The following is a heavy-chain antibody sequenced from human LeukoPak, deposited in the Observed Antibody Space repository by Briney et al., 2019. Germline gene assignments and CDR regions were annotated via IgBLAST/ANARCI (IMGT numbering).Heavy chain of an antibody. J-gene: IGHJ4*02. Sequence: GGSLRLSCAASGSTFSSYRMNWVRQAPGKGLEWVANINQDGSEKDYVDSVKGRFTISGDNAKNSLYLQMNSLRVEDTAVYYCARGGDFTMPIDYWGQGTLVTVSS. CDR1: GSTFSSYR. CDR2: INQDGSEK. D-gene: IGHD3-3*01. CDR3: ARGGDFTMPIDY. V-gene: IGHV3-7*01.